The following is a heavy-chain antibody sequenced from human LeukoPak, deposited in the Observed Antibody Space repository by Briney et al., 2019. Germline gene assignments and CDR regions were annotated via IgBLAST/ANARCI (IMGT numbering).Heavy chain of an antibody. D-gene: IGHD2-2*01. Sequence: PSETLSLTCAVYGGSFSGYYWSWIRQPPGKGLEWIGGINHSGSTNYNPSLKSRVTISVDTSKNQFSLKLSSVTAADTAVYYCARARTSAKRYYYYYGMDVWGQGTTVTVSS. J-gene: IGHJ6*02. CDR1: GGSFSGYY. CDR2: INHSGST. CDR3: ARARTSAKRYYYYYGMDV. V-gene: IGHV4-34*01.